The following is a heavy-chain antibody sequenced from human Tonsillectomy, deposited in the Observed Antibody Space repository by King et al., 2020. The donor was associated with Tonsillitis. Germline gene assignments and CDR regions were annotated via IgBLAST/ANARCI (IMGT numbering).Heavy chain of an antibody. CDR2: INPNSGGT. CDR1: GYTFTAYY. D-gene: IGHD1-1*01. CDR3: ARDAHWNDFDY. J-gene: IGHJ4*02. Sequence: VQLVESGAEVKKPGASVSVSCEATGYTFTAYYIHWVRQAPGQGLEWMGCINPNSGGTNYAQNFQGRVTMARDTSTSTAYMELRRLRSDDTAFYFCARDAHWNDFDYWGQGTLVTVSS. V-gene: IGHV1-2*02.